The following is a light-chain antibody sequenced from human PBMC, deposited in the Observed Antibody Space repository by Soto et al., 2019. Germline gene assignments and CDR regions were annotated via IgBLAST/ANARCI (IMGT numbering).Light chain of an antibody. Sequence: EIVMTQSPATLSVSPGERASLSCRASQSVFSNLAWYQQKPGQAPRLLIYDTSTRATGIPARFSGSGSGTEFTLTISSLQSEDFAVYYCQQYNNWPPATFGQGTKVDIK. V-gene: IGKV3-15*01. J-gene: IGKJ1*01. CDR3: QQYNNWPPAT. CDR1: QSVFSN. CDR2: DTS.